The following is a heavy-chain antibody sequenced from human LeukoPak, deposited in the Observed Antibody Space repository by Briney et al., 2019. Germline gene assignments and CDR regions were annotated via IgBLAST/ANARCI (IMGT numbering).Heavy chain of an antibody. CDR2: IIPIFGTA. V-gene: IGHV1-69*05. Sequence: ASVKVSCKASGGTFSSYAISWVRQAPGQGLEWMGRIIPIFGTANYAQKFQGRVTITTDESTSTAYMELSSLRSEDTAVYYYARDSSGGSCYEHWGQGTLVTVSS. D-gene: IGHD2-15*01. CDR3: ARDSSGGSCYEH. CDR1: GGTFSSYA. J-gene: IGHJ1*01.